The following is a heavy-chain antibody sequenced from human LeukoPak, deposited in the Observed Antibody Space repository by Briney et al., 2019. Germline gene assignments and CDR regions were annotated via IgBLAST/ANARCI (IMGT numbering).Heavy chain of an antibody. D-gene: IGHD2-21*02. CDR3: AKELRRVVATAISYFDY. J-gene: IGHJ4*02. CDR1: GFTFSSYG. V-gene: IGHV3-23*01. Sequence: GGSLRLSCAASGFTFSSYGMSWVRQAPGKGLEWVSAISGSDGSTYYADSVKGRFTISRDNSKNTLYLQMNSLRAEDTAVYYCAKELRRVVATAISYFDYWGQGTLVTVSS. CDR2: ISGSDGST.